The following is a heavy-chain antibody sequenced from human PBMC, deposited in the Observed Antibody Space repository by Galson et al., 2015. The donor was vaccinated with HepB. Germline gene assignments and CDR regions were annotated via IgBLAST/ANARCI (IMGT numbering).Heavy chain of an antibody. D-gene: IGHD3-22*01. Sequence: SVKVSCKASGYTFTNYTMHWVRQAPGQRLEWMGWINAGNGNTKYSQKFQGRVTITRDTSASTAYMELNSLRSEDTAVYYCARVGVGSYDSSGYSWMVFDIWGQGTMVTVSS. CDR2: INAGNGNT. V-gene: IGHV1-3*01. J-gene: IGHJ3*02. CDR3: ARVGVGSYDSSGYSWMVFDI. CDR1: GYTFTNYT.